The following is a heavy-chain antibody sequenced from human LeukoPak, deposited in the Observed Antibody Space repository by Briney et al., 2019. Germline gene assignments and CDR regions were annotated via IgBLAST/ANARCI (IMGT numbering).Heavy chain of an antibody. Sequence: PGGSLRLSCAASGFTFDDYAMHWVRQAPGKGLEWVSGISWNSGSIGYADSVKGRFTISRDNAKNSLYLQMNSLRAEDTAFYYCAKDLYSSGRTLYYYYGMDVWGQGTTVTVSS. CDR3: AKDLYSSGRTLYYYYGMDV. D-gene: IGHD6-19*01. CDR1: GFTFDDYA. J-gene: IGHJ6*02. V-gene: IGHV3-9*01. CDR2: ISWNSGSI.